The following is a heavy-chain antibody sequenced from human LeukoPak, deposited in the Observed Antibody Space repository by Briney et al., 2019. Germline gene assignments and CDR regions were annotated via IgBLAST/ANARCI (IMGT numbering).Heavy chain of an antibody. D-gene: IGHD2-15*01. J-gene: IGHJ6*03. CDR2: IYHSGST. CDR3: ASLLGYCSGNRCPSSANYYYYMDV. CDR1: GGSISSSNW. Sequence: SGTLSLTCAVSGGSISSSNWWSWVRQPPGKGLEWIGEIYHSGSTNYNPSLKSRVTISVDKSKNQFSLKLSSVTAADTAVYYCASLLGYCSGNRCPSSANYYYYMDVWGKGTTVTISS. V-gene: IGHV4-4*02.